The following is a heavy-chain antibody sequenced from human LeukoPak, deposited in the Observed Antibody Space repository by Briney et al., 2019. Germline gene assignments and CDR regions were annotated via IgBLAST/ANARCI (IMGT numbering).Heavy chain of an antibody. CDR1: GFIVSSNY. J-gene: IGHJ4*02. CDR2: IYSDGRT. CDR3: ARGRLTYYYGSGSFIDY. V-gene: IGHV3-66*01. Sequence: GGSLRLSCTVSGFIVSSNYMSWVRHVPGKGLEWLSFIYSDGRTHYADSVKGRFTISRDNSKNTVNLQMSTLRAEDTAVYYCARGRLTYYYGSGSFIDYWGQGTLVTVSS. D-gene: IGHD3-10*01.